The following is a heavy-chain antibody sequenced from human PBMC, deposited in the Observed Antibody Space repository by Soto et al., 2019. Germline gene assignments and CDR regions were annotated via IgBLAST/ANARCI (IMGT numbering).Heavy chain of an antibody. D-gene: IGHD6-19*01. CDR2: VYYTGGT. CDR1: GGSISGPY. Sequence: PSETLSLTCSVSGGSISGPYWSWIRQSPGKGLEWLGYVYYTGGTNYSPSLRSRVSISVDTSKNEFSLRLSSVTAADTAVYFCARSVAVPGAHIDYWGQGTQVTVSS. V-gene: IGHV4-59*11. CDR3: ARSVAVPGAHIDY. J-gene: IGHJ4*02.